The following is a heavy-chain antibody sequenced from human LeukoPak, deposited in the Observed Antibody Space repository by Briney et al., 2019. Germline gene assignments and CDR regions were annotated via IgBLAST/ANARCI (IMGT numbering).Heavy chain of an antibody. V-gene: IGHV3-53*01. CDR3: ARSFDFPNWFDP. J-gene: IGHJ5*02. Sequence: GGSLRLSCAASGFTVSRNYMSWVRQAPGKGLEWVSVLYSDGSTYYADSVKGRFTISRDNSKNTLYLQMNGLRAEDTAVYYCARSFDFPNWFDPWGQGTLVTVSS. CDR2: LYSDGST. CDR1: GFTVSRNY. D-gene: IGHD3-9*01.